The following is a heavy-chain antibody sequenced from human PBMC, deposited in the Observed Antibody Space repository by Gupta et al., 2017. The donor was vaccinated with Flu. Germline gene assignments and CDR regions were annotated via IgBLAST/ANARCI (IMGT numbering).Heavy chain of an antibody. V-gene: IGHV1-69*01. CDR3: ARELVQGWNDYGDPNYNWFDP. Sequence: EWMGGIIPIFGTANYAQKFQGRVTITADESTSTAYMELSSLRSEDTAVYYCARELVQGWNDYGDPNYNWFDPWGQGTLVTVSS. D-gene: IGHD4-17*01. J-gene: IGHJ5*02. CDR2: IIPIFGTA.